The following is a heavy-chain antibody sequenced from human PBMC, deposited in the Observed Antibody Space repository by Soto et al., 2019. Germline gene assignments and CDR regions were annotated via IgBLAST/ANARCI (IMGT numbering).Heavy chain of an antibody. CDR2: INAGNGNT. D-gene: IGHD3-3*01. Sequence: ASVKVSCKASGYTFTSYAMHWVRQAPGQRLEWMGWINAGNGNTKYSQKFQGRVTITRDTSASTAYMELSSLRSEDTAVYYCARVPFGDFWSGYYSYFDYWGQGTLVTVSS. CDR3: ARVPFGDFWSGYYSYFDY. V-gene: IGHV1-3*01. J-gene: IGHJ4*02. CDR1: GYTFTSYA.